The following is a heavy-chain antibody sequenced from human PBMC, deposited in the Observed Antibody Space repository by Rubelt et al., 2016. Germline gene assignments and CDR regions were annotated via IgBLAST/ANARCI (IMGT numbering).Heavy chain of an antibody. CDR1: GGSISSYY. Sequence: QVQLQESGPGLVKPSETLSLTCTVSGGSISSYYWSWIRQPPGKGLEWIGYIYYSGSTNYNPSLKSRVTISIDTSKTQFSPKVSSVTAADTAVYYCARASSGSPRFGFDYWGQGTLVTVSS. D-gene: IGHD6-25*01. V-gene: IGHV4-59*01. CDR3: ARASSGSPRFGFDY. CDR2: IYYSGST. J-gene: IGHJ4*02.